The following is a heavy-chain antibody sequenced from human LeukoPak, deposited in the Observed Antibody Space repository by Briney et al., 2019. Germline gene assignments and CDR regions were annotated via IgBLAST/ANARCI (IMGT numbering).Heavy chain of an antibody. CDR2: ISYDGSNK. V-gene: IGHV3-30*04. D-gene: IGHD4-17*01. Sequence: GRSLRLSCAASGFTFSSYAMHWVRQAPGKGLEWVAVISYDGSNKYYADSVKGRFTISRDNSKNTLYLQMNSLRAEDTAVYYCARDFEMYDYRDWYYGMDVWGQGTTVNVSS. CDR1: GFTFSSYA. CDR3: ARDFEMYDYRDWYYGMDV. J-gene: IGHJ6*02.